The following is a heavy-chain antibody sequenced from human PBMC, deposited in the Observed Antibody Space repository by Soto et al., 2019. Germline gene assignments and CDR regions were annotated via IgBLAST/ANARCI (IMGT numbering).Heavy chain of an antibody. CDR1: GGSISTSNW. J-gene: IGHJ4*02. CDR3: ARSSTSGTGFDY. Sequence: QVQLQESGPGLVKPSGTLSLTCAVSGGSISTSNWGSWVRQPPGKGLEWIGEVYHSGSTNYNPSFKSCLAMSLDNSKKQFCLKLNSVTAADTALYYCARSSTSGTGFDYWGQGSLVTVSS. V-gene: IGHV4-4*02. D-gene: IGHD1-1*01. CDR2: VYHSGST.